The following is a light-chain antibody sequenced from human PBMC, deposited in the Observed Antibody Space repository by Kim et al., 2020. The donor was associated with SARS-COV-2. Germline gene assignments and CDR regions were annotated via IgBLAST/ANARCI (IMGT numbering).Light chain of an antibody. CDR2: GEN. Sequence: SSELTQDPAVSVALGQTVRITCQGASLKDNYASWYQQKPGQAPILVIYGENNRPSEIPDRFSGSRSGDTASLTITAAQAEDDADYYCNSRDNSGDHWVFGGGPKVTVL. CDR1: SLKDNY. CDR3: NSRDNSGDHWV. J-gene: IGLJ3*02. V-gene: IGLV3-19*01.